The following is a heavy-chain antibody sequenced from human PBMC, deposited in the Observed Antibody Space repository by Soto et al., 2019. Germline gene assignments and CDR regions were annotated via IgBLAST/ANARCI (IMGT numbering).Heavy chain of an antibody. D-gene: IGHD3-10*01. V-gene: IGHV2-5*02. CDR1: GFSLSTSGVG. Sequence: QITLKESGPTLVKPTQTLTLTCTFSGFSLSTSGVGVGWIRQPPGKALEWLALIYWDDDKRYSPSLKSRLTITKDTSKNQVVLTMTNMDPVDTATYYCAHTSPLIELLWFGESDKGSFQHWGQGTLVTVSS. CDR3: AHTSPLIELLWFGESDKGSFQH. J-gene: IGHJ1*01. CDR2: IYWDDDK.